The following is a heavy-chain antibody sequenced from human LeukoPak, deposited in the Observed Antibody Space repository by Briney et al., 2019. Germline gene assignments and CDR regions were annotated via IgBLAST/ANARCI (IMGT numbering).Heavy chain of an antibody. J-gene: IGHJ4*02. V-gene: IGHV3-43*02. CDR1: GFTFSTYG. CDR2: ISGDGGST. D-gene: IGHD1-26*01. Sequence: PGGSLRLSCAASGFTFSTYGMHWVRHAPGKGLEWVSLISGDGGSTYYADSVKGRFTISRDNSKNSLYLQMNSLRTEDTALYYCAKDLADSGSPFGGQGTLVTVSS. CDR3: AKDLADSGSPF.